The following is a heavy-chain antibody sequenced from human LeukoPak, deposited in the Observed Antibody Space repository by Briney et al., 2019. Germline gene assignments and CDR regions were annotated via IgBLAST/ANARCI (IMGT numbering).Heavy chain of an antibody. CDR1: GLTFSSYG. Sequence: GGSLRLSCAASGLTFSSYGMHWVRQAPGKGLEGVAFKRYDGRDEYYADSVKGRFTISRDNSKNTLYLQMNSLRAEDTAVYYCAKVARGAVAGPKYYFDYWGRGVLVTVSS. V-gene: IGHV3-30*02. J-gene: IGHJ4*01. CDR3: AKVARGAVAGPKYYFDY. D-gene: IGHD6-19*01. CDR2: KRYDGRDE.